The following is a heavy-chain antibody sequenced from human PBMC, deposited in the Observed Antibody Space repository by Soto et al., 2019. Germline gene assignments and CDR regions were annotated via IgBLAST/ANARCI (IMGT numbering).Heavy chain of an antibody. D-gene: IGHD6-19*01. CDR1: GYTFTGYY. CDR3: ASESDGVAGTLDP. CDR2: INPHTGVT. V-gene: IGHV1-2*04. J-gene: IGHJ5*02. Sequence: QVQLVQSGAEVKTPGASVKVSCETSGYTFTGYYIHWVRQAPGQGLEWKGWINPHTGVTNNAQNFQGWVTMTRDTSISTVYMEMTRLKSDDTAVYYCASESDGVAGTLDPWGQGTLVTVSS.